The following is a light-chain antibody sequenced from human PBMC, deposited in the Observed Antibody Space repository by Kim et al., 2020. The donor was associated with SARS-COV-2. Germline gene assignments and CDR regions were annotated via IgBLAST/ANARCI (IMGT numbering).Light chain of an antibody. CDR2: GVS. CDR3: QQYETFPLT. J-gene: IGKJ4*01. CDR1: QGISSR. Sequence: DIQMTQSPSSLSASVGDRVTITCRATQGISSRLAWYQHKPEKAPKSLIYGVSTLQSGVPSRFSGSGSGTHFTLTISNLQPEDFATYYCQQYETFPLTFGGGTKLEI. V-gene: IGKV1D-16*01.